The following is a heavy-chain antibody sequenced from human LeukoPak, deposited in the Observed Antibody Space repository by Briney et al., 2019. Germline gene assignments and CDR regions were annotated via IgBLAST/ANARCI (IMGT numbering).Heavy chain of an antibody. Sequence: SVKVSCKASGGTFSNYAISWVRQAPGQGLEWMGGIILIFGTANYAQKFQGRVTITTDESTSTAYMELSSLRSEDTAVYYCARGIVVVPAAPSYFDYWGQGTLVTVSS. J-gene: IGHJ4*02. V-gene: IGHV1-69*05. CDR1: GGTFSNYA. CDR3: ARGIVVVPAAPSYFDY. D-gene: IGHD2-2*01. CDR2: IILIFGTA.